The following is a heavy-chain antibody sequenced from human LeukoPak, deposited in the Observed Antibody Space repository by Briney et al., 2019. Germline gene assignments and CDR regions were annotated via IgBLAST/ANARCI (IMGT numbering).Heavy chain of an antibody. V-gene: IGHV3-15*01. J-gene: IGHJ4*02. CDR3: TLPWGSGSYYDY. CDR1: GFTFSNAW. Sequence: PGGSLRLSCAASGFTFSNAWLNWVRQAPGKGLEWVGHIKSKTDGGTTDYAAPVEGRFTISRDDTKNTPFLEMNSLKTEDTAVYYCTLPWGSGSYYDYWGQGTLVTVSS. D-gene: IGHD3-10*01. CDR2: IKSKTDGGTT.